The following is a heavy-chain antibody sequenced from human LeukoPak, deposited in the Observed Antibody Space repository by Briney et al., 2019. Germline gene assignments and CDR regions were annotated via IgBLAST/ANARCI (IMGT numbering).Heavy chain of an antibody. D-gene: IGHD2-2*01. CDR3: ARLGTTSGDGMDV. J-gene: IGHJ6*04. CDR1: GYIFTSYL. CDR2: IYPGNSDT. Sequence: GESLKISCQGSGYIFTSYLIGWVRQMPGKGLEWMGIIYPGNSDTRYRPSFQGQVTISADKSITTAYLQWSSLKASDTAMYYCARLGTTSGDGMDVWGKGTTVTVSS. V-gene: IGHV5-51*01.